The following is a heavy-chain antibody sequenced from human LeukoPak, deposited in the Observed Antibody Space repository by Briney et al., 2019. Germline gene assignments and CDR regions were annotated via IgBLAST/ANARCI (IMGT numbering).Heavy chain of an antibody. CDR2: ISERGGST. V-gene: IGHV3-23*01. CDR1: GFSLSNYA. CDR3: AKRGVVIRGILVIGYHTEAYHSYH. D-gene: IGHD3-10*01. Sequence: GGSLRLSCVVSGFSLSNYAMSWVRQAPGKGLEWVSYISERGGSTTYADSVKGRFTSSRDNSLNTVYLQMNSLRAEDTAVYFCAKRGVVIRGILVIGYHTEAYHSYHWGQGTLVTLSS. J-gene: IGHJ5*02.